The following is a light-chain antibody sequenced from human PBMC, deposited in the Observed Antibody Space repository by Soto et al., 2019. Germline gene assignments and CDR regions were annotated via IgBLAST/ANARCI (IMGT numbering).Light chain of an antibody. CDR2: RTS. CDR1: QSISSN. Sequence: EIVMTQSPATLSGSPGDRATLSCRASQSISSNLAWYQQKPGQAPRLLMFRTSSRATGFPARFSGSGSGTAFNLTISSLQSEDFGLYYCQQYNNRPLATFGGGTKVEIX. V-gene: IGKV3-15*01. J-gene: IGKJ4*01. CDR3: QQYNNRPLAT.